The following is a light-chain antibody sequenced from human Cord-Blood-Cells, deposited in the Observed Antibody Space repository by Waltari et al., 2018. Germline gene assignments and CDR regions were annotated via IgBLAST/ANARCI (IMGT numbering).Light chain of an antibody. CDR1: QSVSSSY. Sequence: EIVLTQSPGTLSLSPGERATLPCRASQSVSSSYLAWYQQKPGQAPRLLSYGASSRATGIPDRFSGSGSGTDFTLNISRLEPEDFAVYYCQQYGSSPRTFGQGTKVEIK. J-gene: IGKJ1*01. CDR2: GAS. V-gene: IGKV3-20*01. CDR3: QQYGSSPRT.